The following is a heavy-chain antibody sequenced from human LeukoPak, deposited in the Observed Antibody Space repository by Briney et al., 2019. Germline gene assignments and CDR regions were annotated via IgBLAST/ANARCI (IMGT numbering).Heavy chain of an antibody. V-gene: IGHV3-48*03. CDR2: ISTSGGTT. Sequence: PGGFLRLSCAGSGFTFSSYEMSWVRQAPGKGLEWVSYISTSGGTTYYADSVKGRFTISRDIAENSLYLQMNSLRGEDTAVYYCARVRGYYYMDVWGKGTTVTVSS. D-gene: IGHD3-10*01. CDR1: GFTFSSYE. J-gene: IGHJ6*03. CDR3: ARVRGYYYMDV.